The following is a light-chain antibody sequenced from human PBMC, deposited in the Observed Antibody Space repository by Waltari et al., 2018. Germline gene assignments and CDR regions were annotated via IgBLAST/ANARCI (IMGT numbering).Light chain of an antibody. Sequence: QSALTQPASVSGSPGQSITISCTGTSSDVGGYNYVSWYQQHPGKAPKLMIYDVSNRPSGVSNRFSCSKSGNTASLTISGLQADDEADYYCSSYISSSTLELFGGGTSLTVL. V-gene: IGLV2-14*03. J-gene: IGLJ2*01. CDR3: SSYISSSTLEL. CDR2: DVS. CDR1: SSDVGGYNY.